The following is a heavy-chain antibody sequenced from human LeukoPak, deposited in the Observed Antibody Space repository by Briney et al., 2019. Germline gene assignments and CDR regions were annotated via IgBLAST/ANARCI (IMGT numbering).Heavy chain of an antibody. CDR2: ISGSGDST. D-gene: IGHD2-2*01. CDR3: TRTRGCSSTSCYADY. CDR1: GFTVSSNY. V-gene: IGHV3-23*01. Sequence: GGSLRLSCAASGFTVSSNYMSWVRQAPGKGLEWVSGISGSGDSTYYADSVKGRFTISRDNSKNTPYLQMNSLRAEDTAVYSCTRTRGCSSTSCYADYWGQGTLVTVSS. J-gene: IGHJ4*02.